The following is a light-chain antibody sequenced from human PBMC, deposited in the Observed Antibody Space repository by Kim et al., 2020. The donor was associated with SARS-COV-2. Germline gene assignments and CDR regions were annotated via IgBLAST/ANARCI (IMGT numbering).Light chain of an antibody. CDR2: YDS. V-gene: IGLV3-21*04. Sequence: APGKTSRITCGGKNIGSKSVHWYQQNPGQAPVLVIYYDSDRPSGIPERFSGSNSGNTATLTISRVEAGDEADYYCQVWDSSSDHWVFGGGTQLTVL. CDR3: QVWDSSSDHWV. J-gene: IGLJ3*02. CDR1: NIGSKS.